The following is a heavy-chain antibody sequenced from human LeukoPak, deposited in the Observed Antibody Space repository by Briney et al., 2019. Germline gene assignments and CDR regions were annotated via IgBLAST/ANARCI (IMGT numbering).Heavy chain of an antibody. Sequence: GGSLRLSCAASGITFSNYWMHWVRQAPGKGMVWVSRISSDGSSTNYADSVKGRFTISRDNAKNTLYLQMNSLRAEDTAVYYCAKGGGKVQDYWGQGTLVTVSS. V-gene: IGHV3-74*01. CDR1: GITFSNYW. CDR3: AKGGGKVQDY. D-gene: IGHD4-23*01. CDR2: ISSDGSST. J-gene: IGHJ4*02.